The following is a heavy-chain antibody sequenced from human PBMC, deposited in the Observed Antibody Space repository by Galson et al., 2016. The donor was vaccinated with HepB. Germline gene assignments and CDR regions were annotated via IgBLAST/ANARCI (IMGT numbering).Heavy chain of an antibody. CDR3: EREAWSSSPI. V-gene: IGHV3-74*01. J-gene: IGHJ3*02. CDR2: INEDGRTT. CDR1: GFTLSTFW. D-gene: IGHD1-26*01. Sequence: SLRLSCAASGFTLSTFWVHWVRQVPGKGLVWVSRINEDGRTTNYADSVKGRFTIYRDNAKNTLYLQMNSLRAEDTAVYYCEREAWSSSPIWGQGTMVTVSS.